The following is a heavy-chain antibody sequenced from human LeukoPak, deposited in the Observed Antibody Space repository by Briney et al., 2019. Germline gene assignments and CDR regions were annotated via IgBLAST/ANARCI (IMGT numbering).Heavy chain of an antibody. CDR2: ISGSAVIT. Sequence: PGGSLRLSCTASGFTFSSYGMNWVRQAPGKGLEWVSAISGSAVITFYADSVKGRFTISRDNSKNTLYLQMNSLRAEDTALYYCAKSRLSGINDAFDIWGQGTMVTVSS. D-gene: IGHD3-3*01. J-gene: IGHJ3*02. CDR3: AKSRLSGINDAFDI. CDR1: GFTFSSYG. V-gene: IGHV3-23*01.